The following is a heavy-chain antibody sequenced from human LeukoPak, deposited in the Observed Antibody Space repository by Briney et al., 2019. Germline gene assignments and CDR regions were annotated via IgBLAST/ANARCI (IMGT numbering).Heavy chain of an antibody. CDR2: ISGSGYNT. D-gene: IGHD3-10*01. J-gene: IGHJ4*02. V-gene: IGHV3-23*01. Sequence: PGGSLRLSCAASGFTFSTYAMTWVRQAPGKGLEWVSSISGSGYNTYYADSVRGRFTISRDNSKNTLYLQMNTLRAEDTAVYYCAKRSEKSITMVRGVFDYWGQGTLVTVSS. CDR1: GFTFSTYA. CDR3: AKRSEKSITMVRGVFDY.